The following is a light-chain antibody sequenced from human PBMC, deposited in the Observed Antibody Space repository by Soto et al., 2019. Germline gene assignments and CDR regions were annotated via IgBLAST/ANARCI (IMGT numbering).Light chain of an antibody. CDR3: QQRYNWPIT. J-gene: IGKJ5*01. CDR2: GAS. V-gene: IGKV3D-20*02. Sequence: EIVMTQSPATLSVSPVERATLSCRASQSVSSSYLAWYQQKPGQAPRLLIYGASSRATGIPARFSGSGSGTDFTLTISSLEPEDFSVYYCQQRYNWPITFGQGTRLEIK. CDR1: QSVSSSY.